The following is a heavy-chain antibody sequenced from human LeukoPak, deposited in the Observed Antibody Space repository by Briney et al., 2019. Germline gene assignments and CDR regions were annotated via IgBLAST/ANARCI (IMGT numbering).Heavy chain of an antibody. CDR2: IYSGGST. D-gene: IGHD3-10*01. V-gene: IGHV3-53*01. CDR1: GFTFGDYA. J-gene: IGHJ3*02. Sequence: GGSLRLSCTASGFTFGDYAMGWFRQAPGKGLEWVSVIYSGGSTYYADSVKGRFTISRDNSKNTLYLQMNSLRAEDTAVYYCARPESFNDAFDIWGQGTMVTVSS. CDR3: ARPESFNDAFDI.